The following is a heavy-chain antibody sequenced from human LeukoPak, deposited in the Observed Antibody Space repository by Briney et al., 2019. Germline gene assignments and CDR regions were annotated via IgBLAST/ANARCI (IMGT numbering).Heavy chain of an antibody. J-gene: IGHJ6*03. CDR3: ARDPGSYLYSYMDV. CDR1: GGFISRNY. D-gene: IGHD2-15*01. CDR2: IYSNGTT. V-gene: IGHV4-4*07. Sequence: PSETLSLTCAVSGGFISRNYWSWIRQPAGKGLEWIGRIYSNGTTFYNLSLRSRVSLSVDTSRNEVSLKLKSVTAADTAVYYCARDPGSYLYSYMDVWGKGTTVTVSS.